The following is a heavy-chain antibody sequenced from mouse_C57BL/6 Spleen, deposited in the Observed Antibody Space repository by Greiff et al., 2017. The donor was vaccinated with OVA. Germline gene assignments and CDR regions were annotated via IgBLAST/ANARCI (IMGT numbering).Heavy chain of an antibody. CDR3: VRDSNDYAMDY. D-gene: IGHD2-5*01. Sequence: EVQGVESGAGLAQPKGSLKLSCAASGFSFTTYAMNWVRQAPGQGLEWVARIRRRSNNYTSYYAFTVKDRFTISKDASESKLYLQRNNLKTEDAAMYYCVRDSNDYAMDYWGQGTSVTVSS. CDR1: GFSFTTYA. CDR2: IRRRSNNYTS. V-gene: IGHV10-1*01. J-gene: IGHJ4*01.